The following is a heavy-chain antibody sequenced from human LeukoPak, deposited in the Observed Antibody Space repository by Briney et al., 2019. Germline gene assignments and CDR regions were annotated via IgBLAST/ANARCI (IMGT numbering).Heavy chain of an antibody. CDR2: IYYSGST. V-gene: IGHV4-59*08. CDR3: ASLTTASAFDI. CDR1: GDSISSYY. Sequence: PSETLSLTCTVSGDSISSYYWSWIRQPPGKGLEWVGYIYYSGSTNYNPSLKRRVTISLDTSKNQFSLKLTSATAADTAVYYCASLTTASAFDIWGQGTMVTVSS. D-gene: IGHD4-11*01. J-gene: IGHJ3*02.